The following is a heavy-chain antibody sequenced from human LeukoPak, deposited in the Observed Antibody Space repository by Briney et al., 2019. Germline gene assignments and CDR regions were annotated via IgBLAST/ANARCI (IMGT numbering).Heavy chain of an antibody. D-gene: IGHD1-14*01. CDR2: IGQDGSEY. CDR1: GFSFSNYW. J-gene: IGHJ4*02. V-gene: IGHV3-7*01. Sequence: GGSLRLSCAASGFSFSNYWMSWVRQAPGKGLEWVANIGQDGSEYYYVDSVKGRFTISRDNSKNTMSVQMDDLRVEDTAVYYCTRYNNDHFDYWGQGTLVTVSS. CDR3: TRYNNDHFDY.